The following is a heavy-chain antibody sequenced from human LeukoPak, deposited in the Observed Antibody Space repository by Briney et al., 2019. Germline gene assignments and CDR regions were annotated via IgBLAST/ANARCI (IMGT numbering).Heavy chain of an antibody. V-gene: IGHV3-23*01. Sequence: GGSLRLSCAASGLAFSSNAMSWVRQTPGEGLEWVSSISSSGDVTSYADSVKGRFTISRDRSKNTLYLQMNSLRAEDTAVYYCAKRDTSGYYYFDYWGQGTLVTVSS. J-gene: IGHJ4*02. CDR1: GLAFSSNA. CDR3: AKRDTSGYYYFDY. CDR2: ISSSGDVT. D-gene: IGHD3-22*01.